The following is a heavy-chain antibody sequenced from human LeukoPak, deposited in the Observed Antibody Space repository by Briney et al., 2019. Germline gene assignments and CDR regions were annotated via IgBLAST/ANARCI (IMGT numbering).Heavy chain of an antibody. CDR3: ARGGFYGEVPNYYYYYGMDV. V-gene: IGHV1-2*02. J-gene: IGHJ6*02. D-gene: IGHD4-17*01. CDR2: INPNSGGT. Sequence: ASVKVSCKASGYTFTGYYMHWVRQAPGQGLEWMGWINPNSGGTNYAQKFQGRVTMTRDTSISTAYMELSRLRSDDTAVYYCARGGFYGEVPNYYYYYGMDVWGQGTTVTVSS. CDR1: GYTFTGYY.